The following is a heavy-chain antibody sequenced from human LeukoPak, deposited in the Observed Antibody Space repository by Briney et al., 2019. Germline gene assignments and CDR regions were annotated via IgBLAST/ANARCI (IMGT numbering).Heavy chain of an antibody. D-gene: IGHD3-22*01. Sequence: SETLSLTCIVSRGSISSYYWSWIRQPPGKGLEWIGYIYYSGSTNYNPSLKSRVTISVDTSKNQFSLKLSSVTAADTAVYYCARDRHYYDSSGYYGWFDPWGQGTLVTVSS. CDR3: ARDRHYYDSSGYYGWFDP. V-gene: IGHV4-59*01. J-gene: IGHJ5*02. CDR2: IYYSGST. CDR1: RGSISSYY.